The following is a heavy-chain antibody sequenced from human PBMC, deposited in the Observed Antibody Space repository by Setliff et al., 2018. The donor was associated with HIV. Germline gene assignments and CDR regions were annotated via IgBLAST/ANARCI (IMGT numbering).Heavy chain of an antibody. Sequence: PSETLSLTCTVSGGSVTNTKSYWAWIRQPPGKGLEWIGSLYYSGNTNYNPSLKSRVTISADTSKNQFSLKLRSVTAADTAVYYCARGMLRSSWYAHHDAFDIWGQGTMVTVSS. J-gene: IGHJ3*02. D-gene: IGHD6-13*01. CDR1: GGSVTNTKSY. V-gene: IGHV4-61*01. CDR3: ARGMLRSSWYAHHDAFDI. CDR2: LYYSGNT.